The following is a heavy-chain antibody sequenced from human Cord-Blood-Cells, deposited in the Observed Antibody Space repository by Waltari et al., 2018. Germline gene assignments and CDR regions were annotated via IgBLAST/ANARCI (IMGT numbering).Heavy chain of an antibody. J-gene: IGHJ3*02. CDR2: IRYDGRNK. D-gene: IGHD7-27*01. CDR1: GFSSSSYA. CDR3: AKDPATLTGDLRRDAFDI. Sequence: QVQLVASGGGVVQPGGSLRLACAASGFSSSSYALPWVRQAPAAGLEWVAFIRYDGRNKDYADSVKGRFTISRDNSKNTLYLQMNSRRAEDTAVYYCAKDPATLTGDLRRDAFDIWGQGTMVTVSS. V-gene: IGHV3-30*02.